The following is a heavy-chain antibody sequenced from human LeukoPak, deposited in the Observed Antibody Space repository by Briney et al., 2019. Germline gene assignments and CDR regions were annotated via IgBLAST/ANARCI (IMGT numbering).Heavy chain of an antibody. CDR1: GYTFTSFY. Sequence: ASVKISCKASGYTFTSFYIHWVRQAPGQGLEWMAIINPSGGTTRYAQKFQGRVTMTRDKSTSAVYMELSSLRSEDTAVYYCARDARPSYDTSGYYFPGDYWGQGTLVTVSS. J-gene: IGHJ4*02. CDR3: ARDARPSYDTSGYYFPGDY. D-gene: IGHD3-22*01. V-gene: IGHV1-46*01. CDR2: INPSGGTT.